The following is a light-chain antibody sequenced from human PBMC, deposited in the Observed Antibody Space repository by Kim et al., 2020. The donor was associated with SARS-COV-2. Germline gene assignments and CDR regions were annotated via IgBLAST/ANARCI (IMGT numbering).Light chain of an antibody. J-gene: IGKJ2*01. V-gene: IGKV2-28*01. CDR2: LVS. Sequence: DIVMTQSPLSLPVSPGEPAFISCRSSQSLLQSNGFHFLHWYVQKPGLSPQLLISLVSNRAPGVPDRFSGSGSGTDFTLEISRVEAEDAGIYYCMQDLQIPYTFGQGTKLEI. CDR3: MQDLQIPYT. CDR1: QSLLQSNGFHF.